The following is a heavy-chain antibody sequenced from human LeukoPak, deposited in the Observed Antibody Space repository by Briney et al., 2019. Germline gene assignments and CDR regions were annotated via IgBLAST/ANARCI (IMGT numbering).Heavy chain of an antibody. V-gene: IGHV3-21*01. CDR1: GFDFSTYS. CDR3: ARGDSSSWYGWLWAKSGFDP. J-gene: IGHJ5*02. CDR2: ITSRSTYI. Sequence: PGGSLRLSCAASGFDFSTYSMNWVRQAPGKGLEWVSSITSRSTYIYYADSVKGRFTISRDNAKNSLYLQMNSLRAEDTAVYYCARGDSSSWYGWLWAKSGFDPWGQGTLVTVSS. D-gene: IGHD6-13*01.